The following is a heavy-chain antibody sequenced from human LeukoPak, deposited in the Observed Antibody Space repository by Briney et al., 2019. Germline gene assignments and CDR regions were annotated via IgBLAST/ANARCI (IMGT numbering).Heavy chain of an antibody. CDR2: FDPEDGET. CDR1: GYTLTELS. Sequence: GASVKVSCKVSGYTLTELSMHWVRQAPGKGLEWMGGFDPEDGETIYAQKFQGRVTMTEDTSTDTAYMELSSLRSEATAVYYCPTAHANIVATIRDNWFDPWGQGTLVTVSS. D-gene: IGHD5-12*01. CDR3: PTAHANIVATIRDNWFDP. V-gene: IGHV1-24*01. J-gene: IGHJ5*02.